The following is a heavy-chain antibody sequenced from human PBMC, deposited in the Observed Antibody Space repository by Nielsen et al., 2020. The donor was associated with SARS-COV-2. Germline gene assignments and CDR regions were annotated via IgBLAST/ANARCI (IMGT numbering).Heavy chain of an antibody. Sequence: SETLSLTCTVSGGSISSYYWSWIRQPPGKGLEWIGYIYYSGSTNYNPSLKSRVTISVDTSKNQFSLKLSSVTAADTAVYYCARGGYYYYGMDVWGQGTTVTVSS. J-gene: IGHJ6*02. CDR2: IYYSGST. CDR1: GGSISSYY. CDR3: ARGGYYYYGMDV. D-gene: IGHD3-16*01. V-gene: IGHV4-59*12.